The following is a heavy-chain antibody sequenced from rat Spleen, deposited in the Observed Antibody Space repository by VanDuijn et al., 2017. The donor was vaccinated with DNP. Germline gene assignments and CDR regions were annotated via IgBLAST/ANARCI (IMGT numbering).Heavy chain of an antibody. CDR1: GFIFSDYA. V-gene: IGHV5-25*01. Sequence: EVQLVESGGGLVQPGRSLKLSCAASGFIFSDYAMVWVRQAPTKGLEWVATISTSGSRTYYPDSVKGRFTISRDNAKSSLYLQMNSLKSEDTATYYCARGSTSIYWYFDFWGPGTMVTVSS. D-gene: IGHD2-5*01. J-gene: IGHJ1*01. CDR3: ARGSTSIYWYFDF. CDR2: ISTSGSRT.